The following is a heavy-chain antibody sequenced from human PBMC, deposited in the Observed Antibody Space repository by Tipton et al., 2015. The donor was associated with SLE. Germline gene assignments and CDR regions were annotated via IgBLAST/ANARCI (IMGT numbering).Heavy chain of an antibody. CDR2: INWNGGST. Sequence: SLRLSCAASGFTFDDYGMSWVRQAPGKGLEWVSGINWNGGSTGYADSVKGRFTISRDNSKNTLYLQMNSLRAEDTAVYYCARGIVVVPAVWMDYWGQGTLVTVSS. J-gene: IGHJ4*02. CDR3: ARGIVVVPAVWMDY. D-gene: IGHD2-2*01. CDR1: GFTFDDYG. V-gene: IGHV3-20*04.